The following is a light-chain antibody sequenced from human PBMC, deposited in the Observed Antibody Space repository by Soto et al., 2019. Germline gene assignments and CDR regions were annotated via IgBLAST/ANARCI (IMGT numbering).Light chain of an antibody. J-gene: IGKJ1*01. CDR2: AAS. CDR1: PSISTY. Sequence: DIQMTQSPSSLSASVGDRVTITCRASPSISTYLNWYHQKPGKAPKLLIYAASSLQSGVPSRFSGSGSGTDFALTISSLQPEDFATYYCQQTYNTPWTFGQGTNVEIE. CDR3: QQTYNTPWT. V-gene: IGKV1-39*01.